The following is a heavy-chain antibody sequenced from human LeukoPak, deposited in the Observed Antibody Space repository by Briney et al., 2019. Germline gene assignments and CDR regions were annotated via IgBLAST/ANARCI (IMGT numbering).Heavy chain of an antibody. V-gene: IGHV1-18*01. CDR3: ARVPYYSDSSGYYGVDY. Sequence: ASVKVSCKASGYTFTNYAISWVRQAPGQGLEWMGWISVYNGNTKFVQTLQGRVTMTTDTSTSTAYMELRSLRSDDTAVYYCARVPYYSDSSGYYGVDYWGQGTLVTVSS. J-gene: IGHJ4*02. D-gene: IGHD3-22*01. CDR2: ISVYNGNT. CDR1: GYTFTNYA.